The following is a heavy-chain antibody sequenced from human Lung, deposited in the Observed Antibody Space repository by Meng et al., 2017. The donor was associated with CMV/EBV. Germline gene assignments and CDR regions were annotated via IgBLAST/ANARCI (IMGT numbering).Heavy chain of an antibody. CDR2: ITWDGGAT. J-gene: IGHJ1*01. V-gene: IGHV3-43*01. CDR1: GFTFDDYT. Sequence: GESLKISCAASGFTFDDYTLHWVRQAPGKGLEWVSFITWDGGATYYADSVKGRFTISRDNTKNSLYLQMNSLKSDDTAVYYCAKDGAAVDPAEYLHHWGQGXLVTASS. D-gene: IGHD6-13*01. CDR3: AKDGAAVDPAEYLHH.